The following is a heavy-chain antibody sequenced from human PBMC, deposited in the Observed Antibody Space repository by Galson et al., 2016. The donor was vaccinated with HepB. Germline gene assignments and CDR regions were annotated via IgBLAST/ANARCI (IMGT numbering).Heavy chain of an antibody. Sequence: SLRLSCAASGFTFSDYYMSWIRQAPGKGLEWVSYISFTGNTIKYEDSVKGRFTISRGNAKKSVYLQMNSLIAEDTAIYYCAREGPPYSISPWGGYWGQGTLVTVSS. V-gene: IGHV3-11*01. D-gene: IGHD6-6*01. CDR2: ISFTGNTI. CDR3: AREGPPYSISPWGGY. J-gene: IGHJ4*02. CDR1: GFTFSDYY.